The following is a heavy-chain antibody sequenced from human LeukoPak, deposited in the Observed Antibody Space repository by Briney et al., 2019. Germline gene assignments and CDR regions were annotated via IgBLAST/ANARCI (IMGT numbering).Heavy chain of an antibody. J-gene: IGHJ4*02. D-gene: IGHD3-3*02. CDR1: GGSISTYY. Sequence: SGTLSLTCTASGGSISTYYWNWIRQPPGKGLEWIGYIYYSGSTNYNPSLKSRVTISVDTSKNQFSQNLTSVTAADTAVYYCARGGIRQTFDNWGQGTLVTVSS. CDR3: ARGGIRQTFDN. V-gene: IGHV4-59*01. CDR2: IYYSGST.